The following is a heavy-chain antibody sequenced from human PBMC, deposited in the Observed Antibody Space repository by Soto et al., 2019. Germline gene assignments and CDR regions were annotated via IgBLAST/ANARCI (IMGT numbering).Heavy chain of an antibody. CDR1: GGSISSSSYY. Sequence: QLLESGPGLVKPSETLSLTCTVSGGSISSSSYYWGWIRQPPGKGLEWIGSIYYSGSTYYNPSLKSRVTISVDTSKNQFSLKLSSVTAADTAVYYCARKAHSSGWSTYFDYWGQGTLVTVSS. CDR2: IYYSGST. V-gene: IGHV4-39*01. J-gene: IGHJ4*02. CDR3: ARKAHSSGWSTYFDY. D-gene: IGHD6-19*01.